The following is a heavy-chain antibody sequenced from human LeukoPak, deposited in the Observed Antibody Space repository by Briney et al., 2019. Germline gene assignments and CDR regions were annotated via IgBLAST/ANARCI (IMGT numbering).Heavy chain of an antibody. D-gene: IGHD4-17*01. CDR1: GGSISSYY. J-gene: IGHJ4*02. CDR3: ARVDSGDYSKHFDY. V-gene: IGHV4-59*12. CDR2: IYYSGST. Sequence: SETLSLTCTVSGGSISSYYWSWIRQPPGKGLEWIGYIYYSGSTNYNPSLKSRVTISVDTSKNQFSLKLSSVTAADTAVYYCARVDSGDYSKHFDYWGQGTLVTVSS.